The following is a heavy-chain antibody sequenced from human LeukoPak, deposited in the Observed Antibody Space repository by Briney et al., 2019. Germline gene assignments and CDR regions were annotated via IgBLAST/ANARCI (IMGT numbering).Heavy chain of an antibody. CDR1: GFTFSRYD. Sequence: PGGSLRLSCAASGFTFSRYDVHWVRQAPGKGLEWVSGIGTAGDKFYPGSEEDRFTISRDNAKNSFYLQMSYLRSGDTAVYYCARGWGGYARSWGALDYWGQGALVTVSS. J-gene: IGHJ4*02. CDR3: ARGWGGYARSWGALDY. CDR2: IGTAGDK. D-gene: IGHD3-16*01. V-gene: IGHV3-13*01.